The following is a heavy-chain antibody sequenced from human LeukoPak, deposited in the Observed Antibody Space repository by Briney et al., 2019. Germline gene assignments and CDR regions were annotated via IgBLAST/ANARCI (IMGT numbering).Heavy chain of an antibody. CDR3: ASLARDTATDY. J-gene: IGHJ4*02. V-gene: IGHV3-21*01. D-gene: IGHD5-18*01. CDR2: ISSSSSYI. CDR1: GFTFDDYA. Sequence: GGSLRLSCAASGFTFDDYAMHWVRQAPGKGLEWVSSISSSSSYIYYADSVKGRFTISRDNAKNSLYLQMNSLRAEDTAVYYCASLARDTATDYWGQGTLVTVSS.